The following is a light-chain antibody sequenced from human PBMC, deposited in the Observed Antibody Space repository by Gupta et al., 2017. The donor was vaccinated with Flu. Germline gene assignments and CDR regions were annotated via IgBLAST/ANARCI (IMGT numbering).Light chain of an antibody. J-gene: IGLJ1*01. Sequence: QSVLTQPPSASGTPGQRVTISCSGSSSNIGSNTVNWYQQHPGTAPKLLIYRNNQRPSGVPDRFSGSKSGTSASLAISGLQSEDEADYYCAAWDDSLNGPYVFGTGTKVTVL. CDR2: RNN. V-gene: IGLV1-44*01. CDR1: SSNIGSNT. CDR3: AAWDDSLNGPYV.